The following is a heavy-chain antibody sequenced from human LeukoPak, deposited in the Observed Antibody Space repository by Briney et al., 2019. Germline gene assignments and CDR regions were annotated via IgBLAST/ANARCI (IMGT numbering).Heavy chain of an antibody. D-gene: IGHD3-22*01. CDR3: AGAGGGAEDSSGYYFDY. V-gene: IGHV4-34*01. Sequence: PSESLSLTCAVHGGSFSGYYWSWIRQPPGKGLEWIGEINHSGSTNYNPSLKSRVTKSVDTSKNQFSLKLSSVTAADTAVHYCAGAGGGAEDSSGYYFDYWGQGTLVTVSS. CDR2: INHSGST. J-gene: IGHJ4*02. CDR1: GGSFSGYY.